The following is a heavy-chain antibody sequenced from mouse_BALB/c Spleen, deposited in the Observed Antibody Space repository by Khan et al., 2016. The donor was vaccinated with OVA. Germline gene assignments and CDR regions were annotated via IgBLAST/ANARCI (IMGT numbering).Heavy chain of an antibody. CDR1: GYTFTSYY. J-gene: IGHJ3*01. CDR3: TRWGIARATLWFAY. D-gene: IGHD3-1*01. V-gene: IGHV1S81*02. CDR2: INPSNGGT. Sequence: VQLQESGAELVKPGASVKLSCKASGYTFTSYYMYWLKQRPGQGLEWIGEINPSNGGTNFNEKFKSKATLTVDKSSSTAYMQLSSLTSEDSAVSSCTRWGIARATLWFAYWGQGTLVTVSA.